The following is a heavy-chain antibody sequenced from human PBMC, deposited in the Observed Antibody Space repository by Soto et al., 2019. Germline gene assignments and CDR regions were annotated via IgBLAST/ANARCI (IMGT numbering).Heavy chain of an antibody. CDR1: RFTSGYHA. J-gene: IGHJ4*01. CDR3: VSWVSAHFDS. CDR2: ISSNGENT. Sequence: PGGSVRLSGAASRFTSGYHAMNWVRQAPGKGLEWVSTISSNGENTHYADSVKGRFIISSDNSSNTVALQMNSLRVEDTAIYYCVSWVSAHFDSWGQGTLVTVSS. D-gene: IGHD6-13*01. V-gene: IGHV3-23*01.